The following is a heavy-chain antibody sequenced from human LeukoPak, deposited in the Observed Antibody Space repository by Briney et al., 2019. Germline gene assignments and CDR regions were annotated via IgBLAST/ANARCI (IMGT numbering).Heavy chain of an antibody. J-gene: IGHJ3*02. CDR1: GFTFRNYA. CDR3: AKDSGYDFWSGDYAFDI. D-gene: IGHD3-3*01. V-gene: IGHV3-23*01. Sequence: GGSLRLSCAASGFTFRNYAMSWVRQAPGKGLEWVSAITGSGDNTYNADSVKGRFTISRDNSKNTLYLQMNSLRAEDTAVYYCAKDSGYDFWSGDYAFDIWGQGTMVTVSS. CDR2: ITGSGDNT.